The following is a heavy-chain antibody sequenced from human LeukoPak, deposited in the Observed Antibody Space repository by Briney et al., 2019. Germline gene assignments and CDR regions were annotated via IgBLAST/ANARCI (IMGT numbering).Heavy chain of an antibody. CDR2: IYYSGST. CDR1: GGSISSSSYY. CDR3: ARHGSPHYYGSGSPLRRRYYYMDV. Sequence: SQTLSLTCTVSGGSISSSSYYWGWIRQPPGKGLEWIGSIYYSGSTYYNPSLKSRVTISVDTSKNQFSLKLSSVTAADTAVYYCARHGSPHYYGSGSPLRRRYYYMDVWGKGTTVTISS. D-gene: IGHD3-10*01. V-gene: IGHV4-39*07. J-gene: IGHJ6*03.